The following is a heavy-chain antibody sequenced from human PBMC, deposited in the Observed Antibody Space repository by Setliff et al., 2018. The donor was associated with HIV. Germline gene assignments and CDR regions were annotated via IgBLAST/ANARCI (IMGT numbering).Heavy chain of an antibody. V-gene: IGHV3-33*01. D-gene: IGHD1-7*01. CDR2: VRSNGLDK. CDR1: GFSLSVYA. J-gene: IGHJ5*02. CDR3: ARVRITGTTRWFDP. Sequence: PGGSLRLSCAASGFSLSVYAMHWVRQAPGKGLEWVAVVRSNGLDKYYADSVRGRFTISRDNSENTLYLEMNSLRAEDKAVYYCARVRITGTTRWFDPWGQGTLVTVSS.